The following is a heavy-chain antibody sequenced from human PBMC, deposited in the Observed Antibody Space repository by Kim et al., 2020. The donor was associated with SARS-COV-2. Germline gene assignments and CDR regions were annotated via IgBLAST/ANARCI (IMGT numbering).Heavy chain of an antibody. Sequence: GGSLRLSCAASGFTFDDYTMHWVRQAPGKGLEWVSLISWDGGSTYYADSVKGRFTISRDNSRNSLYLQMNSLRTEDTALYYCAKDISSRLALDIWGQGTMVTVSS. J-gene: IGHJ3*02. D-gene: IGHD3-22*01. CDR3: AKDISSRLALDI. CDR1: GFTFDDYT. CDR2: ISWDGGST. V-gene: IGHV3-43*01.